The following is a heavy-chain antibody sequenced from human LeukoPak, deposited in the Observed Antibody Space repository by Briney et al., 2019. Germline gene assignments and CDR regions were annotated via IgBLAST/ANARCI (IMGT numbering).Heavy chain of an antibody. V-gene: IGHV4-59*01. CDR1: GGSISGSY. D-gene: IGHD4-17*01. J-gene: IGHJ2*01. CDR2: IYYTGST. CDR3: ASATTVPDCYFDL. Sequence: PSETLSLTCTVSGGSISGSYWSWIRRPPGKGLEWIGYIYYTGSTNYNPSLMRRVTLSVDTSKKQFSLKVISVTAADAAVSYCASATTVPDCYFDLWGRGTLVTVSS.